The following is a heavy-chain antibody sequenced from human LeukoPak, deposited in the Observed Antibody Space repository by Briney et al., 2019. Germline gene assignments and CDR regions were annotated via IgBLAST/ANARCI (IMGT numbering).Heavy chain of an antibody. CDR3: ASSSGWYRNAFDI. D-gene: IGHD6-19*01. Sequence: SETLSLTCAVSGGSISSSDWWSWVRQPPGKGLEWIGEIYHSGSTNYNPSLKSRVTISVDKSKNQFSLKLSSVTAADTAVYYCASSSGWYRNAFDIWGQGTMVTVSS. CDR2: IYHSGST. J-gene: IGHJ3*02. CDR1: GGSISSSDW. V-gene: IGHV4-4*02.